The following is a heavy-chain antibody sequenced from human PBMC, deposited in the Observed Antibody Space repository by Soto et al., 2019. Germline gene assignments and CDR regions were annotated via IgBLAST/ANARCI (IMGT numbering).Heavy chain of an antibody. CDR2: ISSSGSTM. CDR3: ARDSPWNLKYFHH. V-gene: IGHV3-11*01. J-gene: IGHJ1*01. CDR1: GFSFSTYY. D-gene: IGHD1-1*01. Sequence: QVQLVESGGGLVKPGGSLRLSCEASGFSFSTYYMTWIRQAPGKGLEWVSYISSSGSTMYYADSVTGRFTISRDNTKNPLYLQMNSLSVEDTAVYYCARDSPWNLKYFHHWGQGTLVTVSS.